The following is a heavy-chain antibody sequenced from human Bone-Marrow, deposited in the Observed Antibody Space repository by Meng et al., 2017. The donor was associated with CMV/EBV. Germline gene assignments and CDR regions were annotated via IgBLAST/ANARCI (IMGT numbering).Heavy chain of an antibody. V-gene: IGHV3-48*03. CDR1: GFTFSSYE. D-gene: IGHD3-3*01. Sequence: GESLKISCAASGFTFSSYEMNWVRQAPGKGLEWVSYISSSGSTIYYADSVKGRFTISRDNAKNSLYLQMNSLRAENTAVYYCARDGSRGPAPAQYDFWSGYYLDYYGMDVWGQGTTVTVSS. J-gene: IGHJ6*02. CDR3: ARDGSRGPAPAQYDFWSGYYLDYYGMDV. CDR2: ISSSGSTI.